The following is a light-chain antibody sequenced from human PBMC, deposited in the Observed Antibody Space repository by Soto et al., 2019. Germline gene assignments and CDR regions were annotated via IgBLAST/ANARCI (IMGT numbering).Light chain of an antibody. Sequence: QSALTQPASVSGSPGQSITISCTGTSNDIGSYNLVSWYQQHPAKAPKLMIFAVTKRPAGVSSRFSGSKSGYTASLTISGLQAEDEADYYCSSYASFNAVIFGGGTNSPS. CDR2: AVT. CDR3: SSYASFNAVI. V-gene: IGLV2-23*02. CDR1: SNDIGSYNL. J-gene: IGLJ2*01.